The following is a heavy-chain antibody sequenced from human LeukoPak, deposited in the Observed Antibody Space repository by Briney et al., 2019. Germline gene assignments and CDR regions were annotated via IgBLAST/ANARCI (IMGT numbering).Heavy chain of an antibody. V-gene: IGHV4-59*01. CDR2: IYYSGST. CDR3: ARLVSTTAYYFDY. J-gene: IGHJ4*02. Sequence: SETLPLTCTVSGGSISSYYWSWIRQSPGKGLEWIGYIYYSGSTNYNPSLKSRVTISVDTSKNQFSLKLSSVTAADTAVYYCARLVSTTAYYFDYWGQGTLVTVSS. D-gene: IGHD4-17*01. CDR1: GGSISSYY.